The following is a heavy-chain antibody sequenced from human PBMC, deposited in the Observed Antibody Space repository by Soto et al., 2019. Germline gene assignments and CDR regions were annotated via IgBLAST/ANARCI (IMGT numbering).Heavy chain of an antibody. D-gene: IGHD1-20*01. J-gene: IGHJ4*02. CDR2: IYPSDSDT. CDR3: ALTASTVPDYFLL. CDR1: GYTFTIYW. Sequence: GESLKISCQVSGYTFTIYWIGWVRQMPGKGLEWMGIIYPSDSDTRYSPSFQGQVTISADQSINTAYLQWDSLKASDTAIYYCALTASTVPDYFLLCGKATPGTVSS. V-gene: IGHV5-51*01.